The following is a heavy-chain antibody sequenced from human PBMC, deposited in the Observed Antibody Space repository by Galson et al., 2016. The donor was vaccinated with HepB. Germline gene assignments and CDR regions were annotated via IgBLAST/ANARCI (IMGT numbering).Heavy chain of an antibody. D-gene: IGHD6-19*01. V-gene: IGHV5-51*01. CDR1: GYRFTSYW. CDR3: ARLRRYSSPDF. CDR2: IYPGDSDT. J-gene: IGHJ4*02. Sequence: QSGAEVKKPGESLRISCKGSGYRFTSYWIGWVRQMPGKGLEWMGIIYPGDSDTKYSPSFQGQVTISADKSINTAYLQWTSLKASNTAIYYCARLRRYSSPDFWGQGTLVTVSS.